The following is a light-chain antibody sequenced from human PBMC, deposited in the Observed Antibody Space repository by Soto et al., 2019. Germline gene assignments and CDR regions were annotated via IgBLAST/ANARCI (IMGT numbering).Light chain of an antibody. CDR3: SSYSSTNTYV. Sequence: QSALTQPASVSGSPGQSITISCTGTSSDVGGYKYVSWYQQHPGKAPKLMIYEVSNRPSGVSDRFSGSKSGNTASLTISGLQADDEADYYCSSYSSTNTYVFATGTKV. V-gene: IGLV2-14*01. CDR2: EVS. CDR1: SSDVGGYKY. J-gene: IGLJ1*01.